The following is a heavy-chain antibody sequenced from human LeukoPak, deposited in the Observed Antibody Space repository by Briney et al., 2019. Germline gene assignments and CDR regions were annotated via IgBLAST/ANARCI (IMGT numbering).Heavy chain of an antibody. Sequence: ASVKVSCKASGYTFTSYGISWVRQAPGQGLEWMGWISAYNGNTNYAQKLQGRVTMTTDTSTSTAYMELRSLRSDDTAVYYCARVLWFGGFVYNWFDPWGQGTLVTVSS. CDR3: ARVLWFGGFVYNWFDP. V-gene: IGHV1-18*01. CDR1: GYTFTSYG. D-gene: IGHD3-10*01. J-gene: IGHJ5*02. CDR2: ISAYNGNT.